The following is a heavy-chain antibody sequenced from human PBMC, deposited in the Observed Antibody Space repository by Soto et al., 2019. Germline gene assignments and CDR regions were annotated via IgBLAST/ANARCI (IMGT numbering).Heavy chain of an antibody. V-gene: IGHV4-4*02. CDR3: ASPPAGYCSGGSCRGAFDI. Sequence: QVQLQESGPGLEKPSGTLSLTCAVSSGSISSSNWWSWVRQPPGKGLDWIGEIYHSGSTNYNPSLKSRVTISVDKSKNQFSLKLSSVTAADTAVYYCASPPAGYCSGGSCRGAFDIWGQGTMVTVSS. CDR1: SGSISSSNW. D-gene: IGHD2-15*01. CDR2: IYHSGST. J-gene: IGHJ3*02.